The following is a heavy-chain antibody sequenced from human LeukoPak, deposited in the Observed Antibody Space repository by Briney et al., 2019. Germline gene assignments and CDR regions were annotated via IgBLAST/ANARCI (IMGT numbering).Heavy chain of an antibody. J-gene: IGHJ4*02. CDR2: ITADETT. CDR1: GFPFSVSW. V-gene: IGHV3-74*01. D-gene: IGHD1/OR15-1a*01. CDR3: AKDWFATTDY. Sequence: QPGGSLRLSCAASGFPFSVSWMHWFRQVPGKGRMWVSRITADETTTYADSVRGRFTISRDNAKNTVYLQMNSLRVEDTAVYYCAKDWFATTDYWGQGILVTVSS.